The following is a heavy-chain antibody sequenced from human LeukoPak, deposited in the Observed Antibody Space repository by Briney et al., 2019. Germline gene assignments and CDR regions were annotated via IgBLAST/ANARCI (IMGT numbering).Heavy chain of an antibody. D-gene: IGHD6-19*01. CDR3: ARDSSGWTMVDY. CDR1: GFTFSSYS. Sequence: GGSLRLSCAASGFTFSSYSMNWVRQAPGKGLEWVSSISSSSSYIYYADSVKGRFTISRDNAKNSLYLQMNSLRAEDTAVYYCARDSSGWTMVDYWGQGTLVTVSS. J-gene: IGHJ4*02. CDR2: ISSSSSYI. V-gene: IGHV3-21*01.